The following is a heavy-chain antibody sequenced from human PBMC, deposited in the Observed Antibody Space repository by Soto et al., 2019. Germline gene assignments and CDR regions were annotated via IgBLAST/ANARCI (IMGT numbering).Heavy chain of an antibody. J-gene: IGHJ5*02. CDR3: ARGRRGSIAARRGSGWFAP. Sequence: QVQLVQSGAEVKKPGASVKVSCKASGYTFTSYDINWVRQATGQGLEWMGWMNPNSGNTGYAQKFQGRDTMTKNTSISRAYMELSSLRSADTAVYYCARGRRGSIAARRGSGWFAPWGQGTLVTVSS. CDR1: GYTFTSYD. D-gene: IGHD6-6*01. CDR2: MNPNSGNT. V-gene: IGHV1-8*01.